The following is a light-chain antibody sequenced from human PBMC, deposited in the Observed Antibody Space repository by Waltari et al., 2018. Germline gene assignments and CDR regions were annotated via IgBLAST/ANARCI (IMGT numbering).Light chain of an antibody. V-gene: IGKV3-20*01. CDR2: GAS. CDR3: QMYVRLPVT. CDR1: QSAGTS. J-gene: IGKJ1*01. Sequence: SCRGSQSAGTSLVWYQQKPGQAPRLLIYGASSRATGIPDRFTGSGSGTDFSLTISRLEPEDFAVYYCQMYVRLPVTFGQGTKVEI.